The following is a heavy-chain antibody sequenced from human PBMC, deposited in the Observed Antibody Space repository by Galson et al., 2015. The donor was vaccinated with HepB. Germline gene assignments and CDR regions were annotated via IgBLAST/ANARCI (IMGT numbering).Heavy chain of an antibody. CDR1: GGSISSYY. V-gene: IGHV4-59*01. D-gene: IGHD6-13*01. J-gene: IGHJ2*01. CDR2: IYYSGRT. CDR3: ARPYSSSITWYFDL. Sequence: ETLSLTCTVSGGSISSYYWSWIRQPPGKGLEWIGYIYYSGRTNYNPSLKSRVTISVDTSKNQFSLKLSSVTAADTAVYYCARPYSSSITWYFDLWGRGTLVTVSS.